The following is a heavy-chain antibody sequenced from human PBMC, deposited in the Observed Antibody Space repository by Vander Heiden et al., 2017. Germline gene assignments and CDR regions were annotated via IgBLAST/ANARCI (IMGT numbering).Heavy chain of an antibody. CDR3: ARDWDRSGWYEY. Sequence: QVQLVQSGAEVKTPGASLKVSCKASGSTFISYGISWVRQAPGQGLEWMGWISAYTGNTNYAQKLQGRVTMTTDTSTSTAYMELRSLRSDDTAVYYCARDWDRSGWYEYWGQGTLVTVSS. D-gene: IGHD6-19*01. CDR2: ISAYTGNT. CDR1: GSTFISYG. J-gene: IGHJ4*02. V-gene: IGHV1-18*01.